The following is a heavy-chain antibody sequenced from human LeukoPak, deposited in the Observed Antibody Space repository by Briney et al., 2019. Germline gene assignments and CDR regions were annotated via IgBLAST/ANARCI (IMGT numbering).Heavy chain of an antibody. D-gene: IGHD3-3*01. V-gene: IGHV4-39*01. J-gene: IGHJ4*02. CDR1: GGSISSSSYY. CDR2: IYYSGST. CDR3: GLAPPPVFGVVIPFDY. Sequence: SETLSLTCTVSGGSISSSSYYWGWIRQPPGKGLEWIGSIYYSGSTYYNPSLKSRVTISVDTSKNQFSLKLSSVTAADTAVYYWGLAPPPVFGVVIPFDYWGQGTLVTVSS.